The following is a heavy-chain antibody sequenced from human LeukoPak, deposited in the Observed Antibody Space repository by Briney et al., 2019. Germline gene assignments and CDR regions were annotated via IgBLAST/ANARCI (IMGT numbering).Heavy chain of an antibody. CDR2: ISYDGSNK. CDR3: ARDPFTYYYGSGSSADY. V-gene: IGHV3-30*03. CDR1: GFTFSSYG. J-gene: IGHJ4*02. D-gene: IGHD3-10*01. Sequence: PGGSLRLSCAASGFTFSSYGMHWVRQAPGKGLEWVAIISYDGSNKYYADSVKGRFTISRDNSKNTLYLQMNSLRAEDTAVYYCARDPFTYYYGSGSSADYWGQGTLVTVSS.